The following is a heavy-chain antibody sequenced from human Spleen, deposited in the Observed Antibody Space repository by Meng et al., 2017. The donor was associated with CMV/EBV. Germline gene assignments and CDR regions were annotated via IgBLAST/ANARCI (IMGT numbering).Heavy chain of an antibody. CDR1: GGSFSGYY. D-gene: IGHD3-3*01. J-gene: IGHJ4*02. V-gene: IGHV4-34*01. Sequence: QVRLRKWGAGLLKLSVALSLTCPVYGGSFSGYYWGWIRRHPGKGLEWIGEINHSGSTNYNPSLKSRVTISVETSKNQCSLKLSSVTAAETAVYYCARGKGRSGPWDYWGQGTLVTVSS. CDR2: INHSGST. CDR3: ARGKGRSGPWDY.